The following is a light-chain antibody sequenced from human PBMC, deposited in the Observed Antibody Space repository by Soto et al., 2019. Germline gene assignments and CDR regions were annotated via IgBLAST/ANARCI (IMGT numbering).Light chain of an antibody. CDR2: EVS. J-gene: IGLJ1*01. V-gene: IGLV2-14*01. CDR3: SSYTSSRTLV. CDR1: SSDVGGYNY. Sequence: QSVLTQPPSASGSPGQSVTISCTGTSSDVGGYNYVSWYQQHPGKAPKLMIYEVSNRPSGVSNRFSGSKSGNTASLTISGLQAEDEADYYCSSYTSSRTLVFGTGTKVTVL.